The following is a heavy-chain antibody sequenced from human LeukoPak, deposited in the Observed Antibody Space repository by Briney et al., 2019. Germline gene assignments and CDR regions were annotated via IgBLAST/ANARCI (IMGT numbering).Heavy chain of an antibody. D-gene: IGHD3-3*01. CDR2: IYYSGST. Sequence: SETLSLTCTVSGGSISSYYWSWIRQPPGKGLEWIGYIYYSGSTNYNPSLKSRVTISLDTSKNQFSLKLSSVTAADTAVYYCARAPAPIFGVVPYYYGMDVWGQGTTVTVSS. CDR3: ARAPAPIFGVVPYYYGMDV. V-gene: IGHV4-59*01. CDR1: GGSISSYY. J-gene: IGHJ6*02.